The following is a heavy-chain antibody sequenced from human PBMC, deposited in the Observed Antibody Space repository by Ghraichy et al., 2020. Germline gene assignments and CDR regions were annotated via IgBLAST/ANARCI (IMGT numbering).Heavy chain of an antibody. CDR1: GFTFSSYA. CDR2: ISGSGGST. CDR3: AKDEGYSSGWYLDAFDI. Sequence: GGSLRLSCAASGFTFSSYAMSWVRQAPGKGLEWVSAISGSGGSTYYADSVKGRFTISRDNSKNTLYLQMNSLRAEDTAVYYCAKDEGYSSGWYLDAFDIWGQGTTVTVS. V-gene: IGHV3-23*01. D-gene: IGHD6-19*01. J-gene: IGHJ3*02.